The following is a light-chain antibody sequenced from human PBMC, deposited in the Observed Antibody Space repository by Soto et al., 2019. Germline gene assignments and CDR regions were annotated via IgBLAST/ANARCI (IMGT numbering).Light chain of an antibody. J-gene: IGKJ4*01. V-gene: IGKV3-11*01. Sequence: EIVLTQSPVTLSLSPGERATLSCRASDSVSSYLAWYQQKPGQAPRLLIRDTSNRATGVPARFSGSGSGTDFTLTISSLEPEDFVVYYCQQRSNWPPTFGGGTKVEIK. CDR2: DTS. CDR1: DSVSSY. CDR3: QQRSNWPPT.